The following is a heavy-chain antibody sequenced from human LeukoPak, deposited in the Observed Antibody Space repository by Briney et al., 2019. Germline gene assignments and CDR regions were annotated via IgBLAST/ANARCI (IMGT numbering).Heavy chain of an antibody. CDR2: IYHSGGT. V-gene: IGHV4-38-2*02. J-gene: IGHJ3*02. Sequence: PSETLSLTCTVSGYSISSGYYWGWIRQPPGKGLEWIGSIYHSGGTYYNPSLKSRVTISVDRSKNQFSLKLSSVTAADTAVYYCASATNPDAFDIWGQGTMVTVSS. CDR1: GYSISSGYY. D-gene: IGHD5-12*01. CDR3: ASATNPDAFDI.